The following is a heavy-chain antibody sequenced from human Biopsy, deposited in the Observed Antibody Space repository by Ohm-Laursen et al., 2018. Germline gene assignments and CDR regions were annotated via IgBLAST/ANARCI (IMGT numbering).Heavy chain of an antibody. Sequence: SLRLSCAASGLTFENYAMNWVRQAPGKGLEWVSGISWNSGSVVYADSVKGRFTISRDNAKNSLYLQMHSLRAEDTAFYYCAKASGYSSGWPIDYWGQGNLVTVPS. CDR3: AKASGYSSGWPIDY. CDR1: GLTFENYA. V-gene: IGHV3-9*01. CDR2: ISWNSGSV. J-gene: IGHJ4*02. D-gene: IGHD6-19*01.